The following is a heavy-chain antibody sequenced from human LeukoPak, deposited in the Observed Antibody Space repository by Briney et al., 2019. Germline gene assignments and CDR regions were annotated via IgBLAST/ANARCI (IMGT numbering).Heavy chain of an antibody. CDR3: ARVGYCSGGSCSHLYYNYMDV. CDR2: IYHSGST. D-gene: IGHD2-15*01. J-gene: IGHJ6*03. Sequence: PSETLSLTCTVSGYSISSGYYWGWIRQPPGKGLEWIGSIYHSGSTYYNPSLKSRVTISEDTSKNQFSLKLSAVTAADTAVYYCARVGYCSGGSCSHLYYNYMDVWGKGTTVTVSS. CDR1: GYSISSGYY. V-gene: IGHV4-38-2*02.